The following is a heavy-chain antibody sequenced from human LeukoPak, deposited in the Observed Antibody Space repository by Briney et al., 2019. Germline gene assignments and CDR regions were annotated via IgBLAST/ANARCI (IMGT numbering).Heavy chain of an antibody. CDR2: INAGNGNT. Sequence: ASVMVSCKASGYTFTSYAMHWVRQAPGQRLEWMGWINAGNGNTKYSQKFQGRVTITRDTSASTAYMELSSLRSEDTAVYYCATYYGSGSYYSHFDYWGQGTLVTVSS. CDR1: GYTFTSYA. CDR3: ATYYGSGSYYSHFDY. J-gene: IGHJ4*02. D-gene: IGHD3-10*01. V-gene: IGHV1-3*01.